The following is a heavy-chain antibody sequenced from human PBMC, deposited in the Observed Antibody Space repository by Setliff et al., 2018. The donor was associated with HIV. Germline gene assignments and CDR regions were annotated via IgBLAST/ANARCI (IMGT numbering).Heavy chain of an antibody. J-gene: IGHJ4*02. CDR3: ARDTGQLVYYFDS. V-gene: IGHV3-13*01. CDR1: GFAFSDYD. CDR2: IGTGGDT. Sequence: PGGSLRLSCATSGFAFSDYDFHWVRQVTGEGLEWVSAIGTGGDTYYADSVKGRFTISRDNLKKRVYLQMSSLRAEDTAVYFCARDTGQLVYYFDSWGQGTLVTVSS. D-gene: IGHD6-6*01.